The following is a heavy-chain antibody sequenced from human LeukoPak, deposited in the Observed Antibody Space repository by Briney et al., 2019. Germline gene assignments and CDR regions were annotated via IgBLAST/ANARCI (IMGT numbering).Heavy chain of an antibody. CDR3: AKANWVSNADAVW. V-gene: IGHV3-23*01. Sequence: GGSLRLSCAASGFTLSNYAMSWVRQAPGKGLEWVSSITGSGGRTYYADSVKGRFTVSRDDSRNTVYLQLNNLRVEDTAIYYCAKANWVSNADAVWWGQGTQVTVSS. CDR2: ITGSGGRT. J-gene: IGHJ4*02. CDR1: GFTLSNYA. D-gene: IGHD1-1*01.